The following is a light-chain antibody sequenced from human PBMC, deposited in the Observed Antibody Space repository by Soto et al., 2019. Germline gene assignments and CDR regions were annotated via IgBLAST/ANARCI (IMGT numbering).Light chain of an antibody. CDR3: QQYATSPFT. CDR1: QSVSSNY. V-gene: IGKV3-20*01. J-gene: IGKJ2*01. CDR2: GAS. Sequence: EIVLTQSPGTLPLSPGERATLSCRASQSVSSNYLVWYQQKPGQAPRPLIYGASSRATGIPYRFSGSGSGTTFTLTIMRLEPEAFAVYYCQQYATSPFTFGQGTKLEIK.